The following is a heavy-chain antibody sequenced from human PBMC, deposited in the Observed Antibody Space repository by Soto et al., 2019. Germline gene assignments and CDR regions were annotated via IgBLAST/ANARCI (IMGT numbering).Heavy chain of an antibody. CDR3: ARYYFDSSGYSNWFDP. Sequence: TLSLTCAVSGGSITSGAYYWTWIRQHPGKGLEWIAFIHYSGRTYYNPSLKSRVTISVDTSNNQFSLKLGSVTAADTAVYYCARYYFDSSGYSNWFDPWGQGTLVTVSS. CDR2: IHYSGRT. J-gene: IGHJ5*02. D-gene: IGHD3-22*01. CDR1: GGSITSGAYY. V-gene: IGHV4-31*11.